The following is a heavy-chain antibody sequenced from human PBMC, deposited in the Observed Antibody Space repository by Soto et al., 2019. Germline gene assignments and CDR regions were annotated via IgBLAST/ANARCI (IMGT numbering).Heavy chain of an antibody. CDR3: ARLAYCGGDCYSFYYYYYGMDV. Sequence: GESLKISCKGSGYSFTSYWIGWVRQMPGKGLEWMGIIYPGDPDTRYSPSFQGQVTISADKSISTAYLQWSSLKASDTAMYYCARLAYCGGDCYSFYYYYYGMDVWSQGTTVTVSS. CDR1: GYSFTSYW. D-gene: IGHD2-21*02. J-gene: IGHJ6*02. CDR2: IYPGDPDT. V-gene: IGHV5-51*01.